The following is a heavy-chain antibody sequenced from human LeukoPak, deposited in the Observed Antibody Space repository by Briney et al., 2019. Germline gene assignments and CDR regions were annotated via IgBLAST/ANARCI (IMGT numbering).Heavy chain of an antibody. CDR2: INDRGSA. Sequence: PSETLSLTCTVSGGSISNYYWSWIRQSPGKGLEWIGYINDRGSATYNPSLKSRVTISVDRPKNQFSLKLSSVTAADTAVYYCAGGYSGFYFDYWGQGTLVTVSS. V-gene: IGHV4-59*08. D-gene: IGHD5-12*01. J-gene: IGHJ4*02. CDR3: AGGYSGFYFDY. CDR1: GGSISNYY.